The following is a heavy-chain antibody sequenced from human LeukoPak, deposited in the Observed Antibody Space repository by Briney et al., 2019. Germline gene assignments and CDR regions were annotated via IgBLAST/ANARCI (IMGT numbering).Heavy chain of an antibody. V-gene: IGHV3-23*01. Sequence: GGSLRLSCAASGFTFSSYAMSWVRQAPGKGLEWVSAISGSGGSTYYADSVKGRFTISRDNSKNTLYLQMNSLRAEDTAVYYCAKDVWYSSGWYNAFDIWGQGTMATVSS. D-gene: IGHD6-19*01. CDR3: AKDVWYSSGWYNAFDI. CDR2: ISGSGGST. J-gene: IGHJ3*02. CDR1: GFTFSSYA.